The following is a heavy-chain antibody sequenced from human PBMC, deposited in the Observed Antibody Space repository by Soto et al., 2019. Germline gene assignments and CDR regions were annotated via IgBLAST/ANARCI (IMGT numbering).Heavy chain of an antibody. J-gene: IGHJ6*02. Sequence: LSLTCTVSGGSISSSSYYWGWIRQPPGKGLEWIGSIYYSGSTYYNPSLKSRVTISVDTSKNQFSLKLSSVTAADTAVYYCAREHIVVVTANWRYGPYGMDVWGQGTTVTVSS. V-gene: IGHV4-39*02. CDR2: IYYSGST. D-gene: IGHD2-21*02. CDR1: GGSISSSSYY. CDR3: AREHIVVVTANWRYGPYGMDV.